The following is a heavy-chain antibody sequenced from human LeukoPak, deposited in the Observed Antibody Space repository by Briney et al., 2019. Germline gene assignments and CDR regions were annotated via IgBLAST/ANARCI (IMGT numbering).Heavy chain of an antibody. CDR1: GFTFSSYS. Sequence: GGSLRLSCAASGFTFSSYSMNWVRQAPGKGLEWVSSISSSSSYIYYADSVKGRFTISRDNAKNSLYLQMNSLRAEDTAVYYCARIPSAIAVAESEGYWGQGTLVTVSS. J-gene: IGHJ4*02. D-gene: IGHD6-19*01. V-gene: IGHV3-21*01. CDR3: ARIPSAIAVAESEGY. CDR2: ISSSSSYI.